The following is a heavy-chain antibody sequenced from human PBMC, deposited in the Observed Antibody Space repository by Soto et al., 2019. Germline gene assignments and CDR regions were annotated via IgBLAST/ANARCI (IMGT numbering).Heavy chain of an antibody. D-gene: IGHD4-4*01. CDR3: ARVASDYINSADH. J-gene: IGHJ4*02. V-gene: IGHV3-23*01. CDR1: GFIFNAYA. CDR2: IGGSGGNT. Sequence: EVQLLESGGGLVQPGGSLRLSCAASGFIFNAYAMTGVRQAPGKGLEWVSAIGGSGGNTYYAASVKGRFTISRDNSKDTVDLEMNRLRVDDTAVYFCARVASDYINSADHWGQGILVTVSS.